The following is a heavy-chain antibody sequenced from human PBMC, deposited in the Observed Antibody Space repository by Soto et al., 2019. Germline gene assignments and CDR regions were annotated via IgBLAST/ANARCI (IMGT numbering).Heavy chain of an antibody. J-gene: IGHJ4*02. D-gene: IGHD3-22*01. CDR3: ARGGYYYDSSGYYLSYFDY. CDR1: GGSISSGGYY. CDR2: IYYSGST. V-gene: IGHV4-31*03. Sequence: QVQLQESGPGLVKPSQTLSLTCTVSGGSISSGGYYWSWIRQHPGKGLEWIGYIYYSGSTYYNPSLKSRVTISVDTSKNPFSLKLSSVTAADTAVYYFARGGYYYDSSGYYLSYFDYLGQGTLVTVSS.